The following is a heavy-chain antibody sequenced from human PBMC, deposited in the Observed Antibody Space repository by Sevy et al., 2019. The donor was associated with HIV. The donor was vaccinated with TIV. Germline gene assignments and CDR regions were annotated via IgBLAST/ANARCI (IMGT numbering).Heavy chain of an antibody. CDR2: IRSKPYGGAT. CDR3: SRVPPPRLCSSASCYEGDYYYYGMDV. D-gene: IGHD2-2*01. Sequence: GGSLRLSCTTSGFTFGDYGMSWFRQAPGKGLEWIGFIRSKPYGGATEYAASVNGRFTISRDDYKSIASLQMSSLKTEDTAVYYCSRVPPPRLCSSASCYEGDYYYYGMDVWGQGTTVTVSS. V-gene: IGHV3-49*03. J-gene: IGHJ6*02. CDR1: GFTFGDYG.